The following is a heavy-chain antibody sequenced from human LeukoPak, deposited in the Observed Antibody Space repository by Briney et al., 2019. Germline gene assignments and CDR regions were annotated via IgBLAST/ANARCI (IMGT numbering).Heavy chain of an antibody. Sequence: GGSLRLSCAASEFTFSSYAMHWVRQAPGKGLEWVAAISFDGNNEYYADSVKGRFTISRDNSKNTLYLQMNSLRAEDTAVYYCANIIRKYTSGYYYFDYWGQGTLVTVSS. J-gene: IGHJ4*02. V-gene: IGHV3-30-3*01. CDR2: ISFDGNNE. D-gene: IGHD6-25*01. CDR3: ANIIRKYTSGYYYFDY. CDR1: EFTFSSYA.